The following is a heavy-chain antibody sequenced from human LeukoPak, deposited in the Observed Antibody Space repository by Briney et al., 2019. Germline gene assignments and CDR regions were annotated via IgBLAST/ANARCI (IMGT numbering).Heavy chain of an antibody. CDR1: GFTFSSYW. Sequence: GGSLRLSCAASGFTFSSYWMSWVRQAPGKGLEWVADIKQDGSGKYYVDSVKGRFTISRDNAKNSLYLQMNSLRAEDTAVYYCASFHGNTAMVTWSHAFDIWGQGTMVTVSS. V-gene: IGHV3-7*01. CDR2: IKQDGSGK. D-gene: IGHD5-18*01. J-gene: IGHJ3*02. CDR3: ASFHGNTAMVTWSHAFDI.